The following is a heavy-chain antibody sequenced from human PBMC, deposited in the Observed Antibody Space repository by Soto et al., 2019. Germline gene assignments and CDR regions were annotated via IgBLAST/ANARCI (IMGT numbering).Heavy chain of an antibody. CDR2: TSYDGSNK. CDR3: AGVFYGGNSVNNY. CDR1: GFTFSNFA. Sequence: EGSLDVYCAGSGFTFSNFAMSWVRQAPGKGLEWVAATSYDGSNKFYADSVKGRFIISRDNSKNTLDLQMNTLRAEDTAVYYCAGVFYGGNSVNNYWGQGTPVTVSS. V-gene: IGHV3-30-3*01. J-gene: IGHJ4*02. D-gene: IGHD4-17*01.